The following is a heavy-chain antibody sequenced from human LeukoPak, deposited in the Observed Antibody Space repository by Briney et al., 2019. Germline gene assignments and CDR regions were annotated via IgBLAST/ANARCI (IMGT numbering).Heavy chain of an antibody. CDR3: ARALYYYSSGYYSSSYYYFQH. CDR2: INPNSGGT. V-gene: IGHV1-2*02. CDR1: GYTFTSYY. J-gene: IGHJ1*01. Sequence: ASVKVSCKASGYTFTSYYLHWVRQAPGQGLEWMGWINPNSGGTNYAQKFQGRVTMTRDTSISTAYMELSRLRSDDTAEYYCARALYYYSSGYYSSSYYYFQHWGQGTLVSVSS. D-gene: IGHD3-22*01.